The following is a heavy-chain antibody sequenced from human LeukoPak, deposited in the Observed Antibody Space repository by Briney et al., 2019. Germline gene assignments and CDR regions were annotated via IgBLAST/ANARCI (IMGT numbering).Heavy chain of an antibody. CDR2: IYYSGST. V-gene: IGHV4-39*07. CDR1: GGSISSYY. Sequence: SETLSLTCTVSGGSISSYYWSWIRQPPGKGLEWIGSIYYSGSTYYNPSLKSRVTISVDTSKNQFSLKLSSVTAADTAVYYCARARTTAPADLFFDYWGQGTLVTVSS. CDR3: ARARTTAPADLFFDY. J-gene: IGHJ4*02. D-gene: IGHD4-17*01.